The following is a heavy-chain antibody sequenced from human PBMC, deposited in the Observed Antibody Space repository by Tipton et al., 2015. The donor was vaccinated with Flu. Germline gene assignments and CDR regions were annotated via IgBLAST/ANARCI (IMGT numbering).Heavy chain of an antibody. D-gene: IGHD6-19*01. V-gene: IGHV3-23*01. CDR3: AKVIPEKVAGLDY. CDR2: MSGGGGVT. J-gene: IGHJ4*02. Sequence: GSLRLSCAASGLIFSRYAMSWVRQAPGKRLEWISAMSGGGGVTYYADSVKGRFTISRDISKNTLYLRMNSLRAEDTAIYYCAKVIPEKVAGLDYWGQGTLVTVSS. CDR1: GLIFSRYA.